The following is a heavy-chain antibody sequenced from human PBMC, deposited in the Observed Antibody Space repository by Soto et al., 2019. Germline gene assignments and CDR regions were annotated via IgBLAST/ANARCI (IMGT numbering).Heavy chain of an antibody. CDR2: IYYSGST. CDR3: ASGFGVGSPGYMDV. J-gene: IGHJ6*03. Sequence: SETLSLTCTVSGGSISSYYWSWIRQPPGKGLEWIGYIYYSGSTNYNPSLKSRVTISVDTSKNQFSLKLGSVTAADTAVYYCASGFGVGSPGYMDVWGKGTTVTVSS. CDR1: GGSISSYY. V-gene: IGHV4-59*08. D-gene: IGHD3-3*01.